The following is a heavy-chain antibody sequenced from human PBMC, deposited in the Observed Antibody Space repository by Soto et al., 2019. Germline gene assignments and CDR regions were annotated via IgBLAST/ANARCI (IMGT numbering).Heavy chain of an antibody. V-gene: IGHV3-30-3*01. CDR1: GFTFSSYA. J-gene: IGHJ4*02. Sequence: GGSLRLSCAASGFTFSSYAMHWVRQAPGKGLEWVAVISYDGSNKYYADSVKGRFTISRDNSKNTLYLQMNSLRAEDTAGYYCARDIRAVVGTYSDSWGQGTLVTVSS. CDR3: ARDIRAVVGTYSDS. CDR2: ISYDGSNK. D-gene: IGHD6-19*01.